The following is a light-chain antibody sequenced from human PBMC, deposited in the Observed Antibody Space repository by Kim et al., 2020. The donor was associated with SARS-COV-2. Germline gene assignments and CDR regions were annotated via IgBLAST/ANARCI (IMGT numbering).Light chain of an antibody. V-gene: IGLV1-51*01. J-gene: IGLJ2*01. Sequence: QSVLTQPPSVSAAPGQKVTISCSGINSNIGNNFVSWYQQVPGTAPKVLIYDNNKRPSGIPDRFSGSKSGASATLGITGLQTGDEADYYCGTWDSGLSAWVFGGGTQLTVL. CDR2: DNN. CDR3: GTWDSGLSAWV. CDR1: NSNIGNNF.